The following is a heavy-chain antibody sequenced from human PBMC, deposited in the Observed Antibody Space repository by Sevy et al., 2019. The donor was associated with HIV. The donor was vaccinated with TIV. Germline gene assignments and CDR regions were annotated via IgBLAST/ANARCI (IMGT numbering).Heavy chain of an antibody. D-gene: IGHD3-22*01. V-gene: IGHV3-7*03. CDR2: IKQDGSEK. CDR1: GFTFSSYW. CDR3: ARGMGYDCSGYYRDYYYYYYGMDV. Sequence: GGSLRLSCAASGFTFSSYWMSWVRQAPGKGLEWVANIKQDGSEKYYVDSVKGRFTISRDNAKNSLYLQMNSLRAEDTAVYYCARGMGYDCSGYYRDYYYYYYGMDVWGQGTTVTVSS. J-gene: IGHJ6*02.